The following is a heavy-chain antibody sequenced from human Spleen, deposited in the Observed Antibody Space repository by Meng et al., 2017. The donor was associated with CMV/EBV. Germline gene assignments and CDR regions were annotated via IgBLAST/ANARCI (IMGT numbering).Heavy chain of an antibody. J-gene: IGHJ4*02. D-gene: IGHD6-19*01. V-gene: IGHV4-39*07. Sequence: SCTVSGGSISSNRYYWGWIRQPPGKGLEWIGSIYNSGSTYYTPPLKSRVTISIDTSKNQFSLKLSSVTAADTAVYYCARDTADSNDWLYFDYWGQGTLVTVSS. CDR1: GGSISSNRYY. CDR3: ARDTADSNDWLYFDY. CDR2: IYNSGST.